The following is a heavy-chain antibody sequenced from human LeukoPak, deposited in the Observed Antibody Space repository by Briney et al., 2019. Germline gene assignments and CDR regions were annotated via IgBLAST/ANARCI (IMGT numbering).Heavy chain of an antibody. J-gene: IGHJ5*02. CDR3: ARDYLLEAGNWFDP. CDR1: GFTFSSYS. D-gene: IGHD6-13*01. V-gene: IGHV3-21*01. CDR2: ISSSSSYI. Sequence: GGSLRLSCAASGFTFSSYSTNWVRQAPGKGLEWVSSISSSSSYIYYADSVKGRFTISRDNAKNSLYLQMNSLRAEDTAVYYCARDYLLEAGNWFDPWGQGTLVTVSS.